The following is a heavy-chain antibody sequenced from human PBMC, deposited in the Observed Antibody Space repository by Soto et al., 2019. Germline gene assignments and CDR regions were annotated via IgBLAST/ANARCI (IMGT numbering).Heavy chain of an antibody. CDR2: ISYDGSNK. CDR3: AKDRLELGSHRTAFDI. J-gene: IGHJ3*02. CDR1: GFTFSSYG. D-gene: IGHD1-1*01. Sequence: SLRLSCAASGFTFSSYGMHWVRQAPGKGLEWVAVISYDGSNKYYADSVKGRFTISRDNSKNTLYLQMNSLRVEDTAVYYCAKDRLELGSHRTAFDIWGQGTMVTVSS. V-gene: IGHV3-30*18.